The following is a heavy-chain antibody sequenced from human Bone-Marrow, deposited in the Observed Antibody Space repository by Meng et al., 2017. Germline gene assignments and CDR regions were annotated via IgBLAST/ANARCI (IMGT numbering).Heavy chain of an antibody. D-gene: IGHD2-2*01. Sequence: VQVWQFGDEVTNPGAYVKVACKASGYTFTSYAMHWVRQAPGQRLEWMGWINAGNGNTKYSQKFQGRVTITRDTSASTAYMELSSLRSEDTAVYYCARLGSSFDYWGQGTLVTVSS. CDR1: GYTFTSYA. V-gene: IGHV1-3*01. CDR2: INAGNGNT. J-gene: IGHJ4*02. CDR3: ARLGSSFDY.